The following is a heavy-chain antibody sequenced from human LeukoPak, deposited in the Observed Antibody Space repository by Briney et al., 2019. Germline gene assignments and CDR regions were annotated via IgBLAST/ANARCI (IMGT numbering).Heavy chain of an antibody. J-gene: IGHJ3*02. Sequence: PSETLSLTCAVSGYSISGGYYWGWIRQPPGKGLEWSGSIYHGGSTFYNPSLKSRVTISADTSKNQFSLKLSSVTAADTAVYYCASLGVVPGAIPDAFDIWGQGTMVIVSS. D-gene: IGHD2-2*02. V-gene: IGHV4-38-2*01. CDR2: IYHGGST. CDR1: GYSISGGYY. CDR3: ASLGVVPGAIPDAFDI.